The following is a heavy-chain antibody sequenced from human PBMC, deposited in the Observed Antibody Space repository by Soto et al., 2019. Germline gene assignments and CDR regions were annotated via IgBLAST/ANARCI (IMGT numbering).Heavy chain of an antibody. J-gene: IGHJ4*02. CDR3: TRDIDFGY. D-gene: IGHD3-3*01. Sequence: SHTLSLTCAMSGDSVSSNSAGLNWIRQSPSRGLEWLGRTFYRSRWYNEYAVSVKGRITVSPDTSRNQISLQLNSVTPDDTAVYFCTRDIDFGYWGRGTQVTVSS. V-gene: IGHV6-1*01. CDR1: GDSVSSNSAG. CDR2: TFYRSRWYN.